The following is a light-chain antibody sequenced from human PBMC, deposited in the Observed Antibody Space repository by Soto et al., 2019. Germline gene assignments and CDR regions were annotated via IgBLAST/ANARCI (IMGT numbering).Light chain of an antibody. Sequence: EVVLTQSPATLSLSPGQRATLSCRASQSVKTFLVWYQHRPGQAPRVLIYDASHRASGIPARFSGSGSGTDFTLTISSLETEDFAVYYCQQRTNWPLITFGQGTRLEIK. CDR3: QQRTNWPLIT. V-gene: IGKV3-11*01. CDR1: QSVKTF. J-gene: IGKJ5*01. CDR2: DAS.